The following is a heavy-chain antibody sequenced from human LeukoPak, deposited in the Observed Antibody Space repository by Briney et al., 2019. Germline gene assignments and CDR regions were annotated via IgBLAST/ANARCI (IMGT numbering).Heavy chain of an antibody. J-gene: IGHJ3*02. CDR2: ITGSAVST. D-gene: IGHD3-3*01. CDR1: ELTFITYG. CDR3: AKSRLSGINDAFDI. Sequence: GGSLRLSCAASELTFITYGMTWVRQAPGKGLEWVSAITGSAVSTFYADSVKGRFTISRDNSKNTLYLQMNSLRAEDTAVYYCAKSRLSGINDAFDIWGQGTMVTVSS. V-gene: IGHV3-23*01.